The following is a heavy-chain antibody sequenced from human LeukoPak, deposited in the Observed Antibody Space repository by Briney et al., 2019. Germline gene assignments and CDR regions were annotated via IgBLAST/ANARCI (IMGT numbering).Heavy chain of an antibody. Sequence: PGGSLRLSCAASGFSFNTYAMSWVRQAPGKGLEWVSAISNTGGSTYYADSVKGRFTISRDKSKNTLSLQMNSLRAEDTAVYYCAKEGEIAAAAYFDYWGQGTLVTVSS. D-gene: IGHD6-13*01. V-gene: IGHV3-23*01. CDR3: AKEGEIAAAAYFDY. CDR2: ISNTGGST. J-gene: IGHJ4*02. CDR1: GFSFNTYA.